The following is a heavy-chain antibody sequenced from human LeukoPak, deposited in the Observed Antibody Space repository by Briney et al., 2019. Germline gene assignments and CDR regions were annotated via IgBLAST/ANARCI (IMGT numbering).Heavy chain of an antibody. V-gene: IGHV4-59*01. CDR2: IYYSGST. Sequence: SETLSLTCTVSGGSISSYYWSWIRRPPGKGLEWIGYIYYSGSTNYNPSLKSRVTISVDTSKNQFSLKLSSVTAADTAVYYCAREVSYDSSGYHDYWGQGTLVPVSS. CDR3: AREVSYDSSGYHDY. CDR1: GGSISSYY. D-gene: IGHD3-22*01. J-gene: IGHJ4*02.